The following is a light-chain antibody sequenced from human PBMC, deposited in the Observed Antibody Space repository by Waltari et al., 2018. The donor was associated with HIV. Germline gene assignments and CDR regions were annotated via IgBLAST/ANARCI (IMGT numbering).Light chain of an antibody. CDR2: EDN. Sequence: FVLTQPHSVSESPGKTVTISCTRNSGNITTNYVQWYQQRPGSSPTTVIYEDNRRPSGVPDRFSGSIDSSSNSAALTISGLETDDEADYYCQSYDNNDVIFGGGTRLTVL. V-gene: IGLV6-57*01. CDR1: SGNITTNY. J-gene: IGLJ2*01. CDR3: QSYDNNDVI.